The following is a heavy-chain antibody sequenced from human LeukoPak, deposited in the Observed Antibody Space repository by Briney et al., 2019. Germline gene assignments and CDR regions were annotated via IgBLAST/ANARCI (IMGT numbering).Heavy chain of an antibody. D-gene: IGHD6-13*01. Sequence: SVKVSCKASGGTFSSYAISWVRQAPGQGLEWMGGIIPIFGTANYAQKFQGRVTITADKPTSTAYMELSSLRSEDTAVYYCARAAAGTGYYFDYWGQGNLVTVSS. CDR3: ARAAAGTGYYFDY. V-gene: IGHV1-69*06. CDR1: GGTFSSYA. J-gene: IGHJ4*02. CDR2: IIPIFGTA.